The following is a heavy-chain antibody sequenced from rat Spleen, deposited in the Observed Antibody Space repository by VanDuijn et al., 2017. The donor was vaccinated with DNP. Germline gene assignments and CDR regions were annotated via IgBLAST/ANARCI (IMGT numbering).Heavy chain of an antibody. Sequence: EVQLVESGGGLVQPGRSLKLSCAASGFTFSDYYMAWVRQAPTKGLEWVAYISYDGRNTYYGDPVKGRFTISRDNAKSTLYLQMNSLRSEDTATYYCASNNYFDYWGQGVMVTVSS. V-gene: IGHV5-22*01. CDR1: GFTFSDYY. CDR2: ISYDGRNT. CDR3: ASNNYFDY. J-gene: IGHJ2*01.